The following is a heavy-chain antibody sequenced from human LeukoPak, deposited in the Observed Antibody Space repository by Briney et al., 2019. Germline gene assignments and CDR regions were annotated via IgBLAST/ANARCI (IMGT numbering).Heavy chain of an antibody. CDR3: ARALPAPGAIWFDP. J-gene: IGHJ5*02. V-gene: IGHV4-61*02. CDR1: GGSISSDGYY. D-gene: IGHD6-13*01. Sequence: SETLSLTGSVSGGSISSDGYYWSWIRQPAGKELEYVGRIYISGSTDYNPSLKGRVAISVDTSKNQFSLRLTSVTAADTAVYFCARALPAPGAIWFDPWGQGTLVTVSS. CDR2: IYISGST.